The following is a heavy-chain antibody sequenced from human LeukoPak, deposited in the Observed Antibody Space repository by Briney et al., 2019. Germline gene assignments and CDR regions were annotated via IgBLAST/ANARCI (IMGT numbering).Heavy chain of an antibody. CDR1: GFTFSNYG. J-gene: IGHJ4*02. Sequence: GRSLRLSCAASGFTFSNYGMHWVRQTPGKGLEWVAVIWYDGGNKYYADSVKGRFTISRDNSKNTLYLQMNSLRAEDTAVYYCARASGCYDYWGQGTLVTVSS. CDR2: IWYDGGNK. D-gene: IGHD1-26*01. CDR3: ARASGCYDY. V-gene: IGHV3-33*01.